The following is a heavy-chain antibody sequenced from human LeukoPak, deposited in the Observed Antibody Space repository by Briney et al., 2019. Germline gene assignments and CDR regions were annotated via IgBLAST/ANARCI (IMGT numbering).Heavy chain of an antibody. CDR1: GYTFTGYY. D-gene: IGHD1-26*01. Sequence: ASVKVSCKASGYTFTGYYMHWVRQAPGQGLKWMGWINPNSGGTNYAQKFQGRVTMTRDTSISTAYMELSRLRSDDTAVYYCARAPGIVGANDYWGQGTMVTVSS. V-gene: IGHV1-2*02. J-gene: IGHJ4*02. CDR3: ARAPGIVGANDY. CDR2: INPNSGGT.